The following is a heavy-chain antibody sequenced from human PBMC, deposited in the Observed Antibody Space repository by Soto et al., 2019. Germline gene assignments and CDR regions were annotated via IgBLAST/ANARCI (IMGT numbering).Heavy chain of an antibody. Sequence: SETLSLTCAVSSGSISSSNWWSWVRQPPGKGLEWIGEIYHSGSTNYNPSLKSRVTISVDKSKNQFSLKLSSVTAADTAVYYCARRAGFREYYFDYWGQGTRVTVSS. CDR2: IYHSGST. CDR1: SGSISSSNW. V-gene: IGHV4-4*02. CDR3: ARRAGFREYYFDY. J-gene: IGHJ4*02. D-gene: IGHD5-18*01.